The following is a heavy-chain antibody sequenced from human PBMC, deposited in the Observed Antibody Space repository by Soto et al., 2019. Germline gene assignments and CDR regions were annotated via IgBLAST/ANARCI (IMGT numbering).Heavy chain of an antibody. CDR2: IYWDDDK. D-gene: IGHD4-17*01. Sequence: QITLKESGPTLVRPAQTLTLTCDFSGFSLSTYHMGVAWIRQPPGKALEWLALIYWDDDKRYTPSLKDRLAISKDTSSNQVVLTITNMDPGDTATYFWAHAGDYDLLTFDHWGPGTLVTVSS. V-gene: IGHV2-5*02. CDR3: AHAGDYDLLTFDH. J-gene: IGHJ4*02. CDR1: GFSLSTYHMG.